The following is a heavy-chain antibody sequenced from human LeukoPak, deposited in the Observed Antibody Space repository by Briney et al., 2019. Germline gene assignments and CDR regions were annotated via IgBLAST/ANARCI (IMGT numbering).Heavy chain of an antibody. D-gene: IGHD5/OR15-5a*01. CDR3: ATVNQIVSDGAFDI. V-gene: IGHV1-24*01. CDR2: FDPEDGET. Sequence: ASVNVSCKVSGYTLTELSMHWVRQAPGKGLEWMGGFDPEDGETIYAQKFQGRVTMTEDTSTDTAYMELSSLRSEDTAVYYCATVNQIVSDGAFDIWGQGTMVTVSS. J-gene: IGHJ3*02. CDR1: GYTLTELS.